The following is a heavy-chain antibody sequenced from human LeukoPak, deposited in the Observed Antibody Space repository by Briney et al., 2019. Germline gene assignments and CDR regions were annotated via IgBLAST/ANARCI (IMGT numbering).Heavy chain of an antibody. V-gene: IGHV3-30*02. Sequence: GGSLRLSCAASGFTFNTYPLHWVRQAPRKGLEWVALIQDDGAKTNYADSVRGRFTTSRDNSRSTVYLQMNSLKPDDTAVYFCATQTITLVVVISPFDYWGQGALVTVSS. D-gene: IGHD3-22*01. CDR3: ATQTITLVVVISPFDY. J-gene: IGHJ4*02. CDR2: IQDDGAKT. CDR1: GFTFNTYP.